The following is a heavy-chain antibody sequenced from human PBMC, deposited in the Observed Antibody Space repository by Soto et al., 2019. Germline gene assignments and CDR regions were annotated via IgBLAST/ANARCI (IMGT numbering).Heavy chain of an antibody. D-gene: IGHD4-4*01. CDR3: ARDGYNNVARGL. V-gene: IGHV4-39*02. Sequence: LSLTCTVSGGSISSSSYYLFWIRQSPGKGLEWIGSIYYDGSTYYKPSLKSRVTMAVDTSKNQFSLKVSSVTAADTTVYYCARDGYNNVARGLWGQGSLVTGSS. CDR1: GGSISSSSYY. J-gene: IGHJ4*02. CDR2: IYYDGST.